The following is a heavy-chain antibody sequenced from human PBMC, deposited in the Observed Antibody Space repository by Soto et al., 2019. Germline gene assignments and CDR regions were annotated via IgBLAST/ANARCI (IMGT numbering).Heavy chain of an antibody. CDR1: GFTFSSYA. V-gene: IGHV3-23*01. J-gene: IGHJ5*02. CDR3: AKDGGDTFRGVSANNWFDP. CDR2: ISGSGGST. Sequence: VPLLESGGGLVQPGGSLRLSCAASGFTFSSYAMSWVRPAPGKGLEWVSAISGSGGSTYYADSVKGRFTIYRNNSKNTLYQQINSLRAEDTAVYYCAKDGGDTFRGVSANNWFDPWGQGTLVTVSS. D-gene: IGHD3-16*01.